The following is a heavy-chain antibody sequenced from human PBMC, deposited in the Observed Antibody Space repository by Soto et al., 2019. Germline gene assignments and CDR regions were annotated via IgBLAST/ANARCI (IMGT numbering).Heavy chain of an antibody. J-gene: IGHJ6*01. CDR3: ARGFFSGGAKWGYGMDA. CDR2: IYHDGSEQ. CDR1: GFTFSYYG. D-gene: IGHD2-15*01. V-gene: IGHV3-30*19. Sequence: QVQLVESGGGVVQPWGSLRLSCAVSGFTFSYYGMHWVRQAPGKGPEWVAVIYHDGSEQYYAHTMRGRFTISRDNSKNTLFLQMNSLRVEDSAVYYCARGFFSGGAKWGYGMDAWGQGNKVTVTS.